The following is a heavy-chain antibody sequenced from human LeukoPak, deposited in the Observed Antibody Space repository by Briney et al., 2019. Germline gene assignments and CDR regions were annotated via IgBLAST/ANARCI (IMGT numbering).Heavy chain of an antibody. J-gene: IGHJ4*02. CDR1: GFTFSSYA. V-gene: IGHV3-23*01. Sequence: GGSLRLSCAASGFTFSSYAMSWVRQAPGKGLEWVSAISGSGGSTYYADSVKGRFTISRDNSKNTLYLQMNSLRAEDTAVYYCAKVPCGSGSSCYTPFDYWGQGTLVTVSS. CDR3: AKVPCGSGSSCYTPFDY. D-gene: IGHD2-15*01. CDR2: ISGSGGST.